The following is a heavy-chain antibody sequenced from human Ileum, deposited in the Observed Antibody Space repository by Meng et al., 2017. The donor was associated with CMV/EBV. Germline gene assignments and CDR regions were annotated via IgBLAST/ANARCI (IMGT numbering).Heavy chain of an antibody. J-gene: IGHJ4*02. Sequence: GGSLRPSCAASGFSVTNNYMTWVRQAPGKGLEWVSFIRNDGSTAYTASVQGRFTISSDNSKNTVYLQMNSLRAENTALYYCARACKQLNNCYLDSWGQGTQVTVSS. CDR3: ARACKQLNNCYLDS. V-gene: IGHV3-53*01. CDR2: IRNDGST. CDR1: GFSVTNNY. D-gene: IGHD1-20*01.